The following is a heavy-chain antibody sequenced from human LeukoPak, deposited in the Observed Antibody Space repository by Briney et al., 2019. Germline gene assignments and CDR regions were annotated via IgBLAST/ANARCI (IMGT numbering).Heavy chain of an antibody. J-gene: IGHJ6*02. D-gene: IGHD6-13*01. V-gene: IGHV3-30*18. CDR1: GFTFSSYG. CDR3: AKGIASSSWYGYYYYGMDV. Sequence: GGSLRLSCAASGFTFSSYGMHWVRQAPGKGLEWVAVISYDGSNKYYADSVKGRFTISRDNSKNTLYLQMSSLRAEDTAVYYCAKGIASSSWYGYYYYGMDVWGQGTTVTVSS. CDR2: ISYDGSNK.